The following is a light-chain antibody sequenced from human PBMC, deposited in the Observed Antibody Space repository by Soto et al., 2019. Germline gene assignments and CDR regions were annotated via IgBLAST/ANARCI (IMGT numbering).Light chain of an antibody. CDR1: QSVLYSSNSKNY. CDR2: WAS. CDR3: KQYYCIPWP. Sequence: IVMTQSPDSLAVSLGERATINCKSSQSVLYSSNSKNYLAWYQQKPEQPPKLLIYWASTREAGVPDRFSGSESGTDFTLAISGLQAEDVTVYYGKQYYCIPWPCGQGTKVEIK. J-gene: IGKJ1*01. V-gene: IGKV4-1*01.